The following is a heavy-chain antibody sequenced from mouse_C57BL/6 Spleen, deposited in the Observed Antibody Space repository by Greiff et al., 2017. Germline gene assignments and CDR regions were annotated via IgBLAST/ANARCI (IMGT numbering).Heavy chain of an antibody. CDR1: GFSFNTYA. J-gene: IGHJ4*01. D-gene: IGHD1-1*01. V-gene: IGHV10-1*01. CDR3: VRHYYGSDAMDY. CDR2: IRSKSNNYAT. Sequence: EVKVVESGGGLVQPKGSLKLSCAASGFSFNTYAMNWVRQAPGKGLEWVARIRSKSNNYATYYADSVKDRFTISRDDSESMLYLQMNNLKTEDTAMYYCVRHYYGSDAMDYWGQGTSVTVSS.